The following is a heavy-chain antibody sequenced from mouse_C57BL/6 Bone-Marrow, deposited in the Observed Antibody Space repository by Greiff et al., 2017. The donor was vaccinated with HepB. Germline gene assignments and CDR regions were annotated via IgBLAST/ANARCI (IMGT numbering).Heavy chain of an antibody. CDR1: GYAFSSSW. J-gene: IGHJ2*01. V-gene: IGHV1-82*01. CDR3: ARETTVVANFDY. CDR2: IYPGDGDT. D-gene: IGHD1-1*01. Sequence: VNLVESGPELVKPGASVKISCKASGYAFSSSWMNWVKQRPGKGLEWIGRIYPGDGDTNYNGKFKGKATLTADKSSSTAYMQLSSLTSEDSAVYFCARETTVVANFDYWGQGTTLTVSS.